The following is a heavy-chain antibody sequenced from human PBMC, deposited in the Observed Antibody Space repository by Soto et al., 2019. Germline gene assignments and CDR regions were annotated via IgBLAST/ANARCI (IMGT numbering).Heavy chain of an antibody. D-gene: IGHD2-15*01. CDR3: ARGKSFGYCSGGSCYPIDY. V-gene: IGHV3-21*01. CDR1: GFTFSSYS. CDR2: ISSSSCHI. Sequence: GGSLRLSCTASGFTFSSYSLNWVRQAPGKGLEWVSSISSSSCHIYYADSLKGRFTISRDNAKNSLYLQVNSLRAEDTAVYYCARGKSFGYCSGGSCYPIDYWGQGTLVTVSS. J-gene: IGHJ4*02.